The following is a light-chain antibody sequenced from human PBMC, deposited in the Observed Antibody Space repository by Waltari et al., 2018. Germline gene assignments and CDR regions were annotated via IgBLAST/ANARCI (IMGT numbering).Light chain of an antibody. CDR1: QGISSY. J-gene: IGKJ4*01. V-gene: IGKV1-9*01. Sequence: DIQLTQSPSFLSASVGDRVTIPCRASQGISSYLAWYQQKPGKAPKLLIYAASTLQSGVPSRFSGSGSGTEFTLTISSLQPEDFATYYCQQLNSYRAFGGGTKVEIK. CDR2: AAS. CDR3: QQLNSYRA.